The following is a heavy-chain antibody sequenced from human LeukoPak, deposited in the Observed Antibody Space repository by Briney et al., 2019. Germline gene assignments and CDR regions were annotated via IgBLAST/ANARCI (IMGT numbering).Heavy chain of an antibody. V-gene: IGHV4-59*08. CDR1: GGSIRSYY. D-gene: IGHD6-19*01. CDR2: IYYSGST. CDR3: ARWAYSTDWYQYFDK. J-gene: IGHJ4*02. Sequence: PSETLSLTCTVSGGSIRSYYWSWIRQPPGAGLEWIGYIYYSGSTNYNPSLKSRVTISVDTSKNQFSLKLSSVTAADTAVYYCARWAYSTDWYQYFDKWGQGTLVTVSS.